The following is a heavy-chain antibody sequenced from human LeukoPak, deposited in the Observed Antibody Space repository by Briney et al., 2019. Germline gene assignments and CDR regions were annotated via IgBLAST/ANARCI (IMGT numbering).Heavy chain of an antibody. Sequence: GGSLRLSCAASGFTFSRYSMSWVRQAPGKGLEWVANIKQDGSEKYYVDSVKGRFTISRDNAKNSLYLQMNSLRAEDTAVYYCARDPLDSGWYDYWGQGTLVTVSS. D-gene: IGHD6-19*01. V-gene: IGHV3-7*01. J-gene: IGHJ4*02. CDR3: ARDPLDSGWYDY. CDR2: IKQDGSEK. CDR1: GFTFSRYS.